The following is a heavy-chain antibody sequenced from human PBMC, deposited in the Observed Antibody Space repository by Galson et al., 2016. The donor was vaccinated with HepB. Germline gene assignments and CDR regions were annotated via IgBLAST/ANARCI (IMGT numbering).Heavy chain of an antibody. D-gene: IGHD3-22*01. J-gene: IGHJ4*02. V-gene: IGHV2-70*11. CDR1: GFSLSSRGMC. Sequence: PALVKPTQTLTLTCTFSGFSLSSRGMCVSWIRQPPGKALEWLARIDWDDDKYYSASLESRLSISKDTSKNQVVLTMTNMDPVDTATYYCARIQIYYYVIGRYYYDWGQGTLVTVSS. CDR2: IDWDDDK. CDR3: ARIQIYYYVIGRYYYD.